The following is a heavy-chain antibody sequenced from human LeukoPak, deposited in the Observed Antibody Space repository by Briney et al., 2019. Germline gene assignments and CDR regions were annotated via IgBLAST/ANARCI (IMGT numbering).Heavy chain of an antibody. CDR1: GFIFSSYS. Sequence: GGSLRLSCAASGFIFSSYSMNWIRQAPGKGLEWVSSISTTGSSLYYADSVKGRFTISRDNAEDSLYLQMHSLRAEDTAVYFCAGGGGANISPSNWFDPWGQGILVTVSS. CDR2: ISTTGSSL. V-gene: IGHV3-21*01. J-gene: IGHJ5*02. CDR3: AGGGGANISPSNWFDP. D-gene: IGHD3-16*01.